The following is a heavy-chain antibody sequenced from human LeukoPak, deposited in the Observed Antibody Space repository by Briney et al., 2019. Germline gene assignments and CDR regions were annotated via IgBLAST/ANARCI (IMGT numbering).Heavy chain of an antibody. Sequence: GGSLRLSCAASGFTFSSYGMSWVRQAPGKGLEWVSVIYSGGSTYYADSVKGRFTISRDNSKNTLYLQMNSLRAEDTAVYYCARGLNWKYGWFDPWGQGTLVTVSS. V-gene: IGHV3-66*01. J-gene: IGHJ5*02. CDR1: GFTFSSYG. CDR2: IYSGGST. CDR3: ARGLNWKYGWFDP. D-gene: IGHD1-7*01.